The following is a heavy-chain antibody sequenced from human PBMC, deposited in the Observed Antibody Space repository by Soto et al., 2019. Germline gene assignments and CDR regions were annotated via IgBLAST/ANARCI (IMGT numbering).Heavy chain of an antibody. CDR2: INAGNGDT. V-gene: IGHV1-3*01. D-gene: IGHD1-26*01. CDR3: ARVSPEGESTYYHYGMDV. J-gene: IGHJ6*02. Sequence: VQLVQSGAEVKKPGASVKVSCKASGYTFTTCALHWVRQAPGQRLEWMGWINAGNGDTKYSQKFQGRVTFTRDTSASTAYLELSSLRSEDTAVYYCARVSPEGESTYYHYGMDVWGQGTTVTVSS. CDR1: GYTFTTCA.